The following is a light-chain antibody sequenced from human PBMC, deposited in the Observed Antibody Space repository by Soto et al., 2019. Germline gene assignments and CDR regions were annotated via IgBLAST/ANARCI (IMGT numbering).Light chain of an antibody. Sequence: DIQMTQSPSSLSASVGDRVTITCRASETITYYLNWYQQKPGKAPKLLIYGASSLQSGVQSRFSGRGSGTDFTLTITSLQLEDFATYYCQQTYSTPLTFGGGTKVDIK. CDR3: QQTYSTPLT. CDR2: GAS. V-gene: IGKV1-39*01. CDR1: ETITYY. J-gene: IGKJ4*01.